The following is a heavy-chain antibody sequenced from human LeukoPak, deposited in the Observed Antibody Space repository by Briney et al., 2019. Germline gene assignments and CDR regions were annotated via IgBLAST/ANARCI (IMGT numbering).Heavy chain of an antibody. CDR3: ARETIVATILDY. CDR2: IYYSGGT. V-gene: IGHV4-61*01. Sequence: SETLSLTCTVSGGSVSSGSYYWSWIRQPPGKGLEWIGYIYYSGGTNYNPSLKSRVTISVDTSKNQFSLKLSSVTAADTAVYYCARETIVATILDYWGQGTLVTVSS. J-gene: IGHJ4*02. CDR1: GGSVSSGSYY. D-gene: IGHD5-12*01.